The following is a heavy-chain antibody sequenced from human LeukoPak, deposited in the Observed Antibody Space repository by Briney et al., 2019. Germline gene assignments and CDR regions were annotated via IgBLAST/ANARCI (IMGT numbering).Heavy chain of an antibody. D-gene: IGHD3-22*01. Sequence: SETLSLTCTVTGGSISTYYWNFIRQPPGKGLEWIGYIYNSGSTNYNPSLKSRVTISIDASKNQFSLKLSSVTAADTAVYYCARERGYDSSGYYFYYFDYWGQGTLVTVSS. J-gene: IGHJ4*02. CDR2: IYNSGST. V-gene: IGHV4-59*01. CDR3: ARERGYDSSGYYFYYFDY. CDR1: GGSISTYY.